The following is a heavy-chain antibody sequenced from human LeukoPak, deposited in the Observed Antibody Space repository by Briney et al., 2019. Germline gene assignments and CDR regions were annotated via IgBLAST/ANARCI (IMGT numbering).Heavy chain of an antibody. J-gene: IGHJ4*02. CDR1: GFAINTNY. CDR2: ISGSGGST. Sequence: GGSLRLSCVASGFAINTNYMNWVRQAPGKGLEWVSAISGSGGSTYYADSVRGRFTISRDNSKNTLYLQMNSLRAEDTAVYYCAKEVFWSGTDYWGQGTLVTVSS. V-gene: IGHV3-23*01. D-gene: IGHD3-3*01. CDR3: AKEVFWSGTDY.